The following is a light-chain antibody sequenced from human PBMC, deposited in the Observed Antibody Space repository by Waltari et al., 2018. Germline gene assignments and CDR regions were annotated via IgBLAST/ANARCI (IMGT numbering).Light chain of an antibody. CDR1: QSLLHTYGYNY. Sequence: DIVMTQSPLSLPATPGEPATISCTSSQSLLHTYGYNYLDWYLQKPGQSPQLLIYWASGRASGVPDRLRGSGSGPDFTLKISRGQAGYVGVYYCMQLLQTRRPVGQGTKVGIK. J-gene: IGKJ1*01. V-gene: IGKV2-28*01. CDR3: MQLLQTRRP. CDR2: WAS.